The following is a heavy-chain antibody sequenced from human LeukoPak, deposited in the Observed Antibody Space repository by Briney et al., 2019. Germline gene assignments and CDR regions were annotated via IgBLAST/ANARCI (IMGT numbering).Heavy chain of an antibody. CDR3: AKSEEAVLRYFDWWDY. CDR2: ISGSGGST. CDR1: GFTFSSYA. D-gene: IGHD3-9*01. J-gene: IGHJ4*02. Sequence: GGSLRLSCAASGFTFSSYAMSWVRQAPGKGLEWVSAISGSGGSTYHADSVKGRFTISRDNSKNTLYLQMNSLRAEDTTVYYCAKSEEAVLRYFDWWDYWGQGTLVTVSS. V-gene: IGHV3-23*01.